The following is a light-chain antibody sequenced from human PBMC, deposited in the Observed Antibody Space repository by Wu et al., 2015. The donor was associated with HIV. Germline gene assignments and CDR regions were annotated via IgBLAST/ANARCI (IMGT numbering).Light chain of an antibody. CDR2: GSS. J-gene: IGKJ1*01. CDR1: PGISSY. V-gene: IGKV1-9*01. CDR3: QQVNNYPRT. Sequence: DIQLTQSPSFLSASVGDRVTITCRASPGISSYLAWYQQKPGKAPKALIYGSSILQTGVPSRFSSSGSGTYFTLTISSLQPGDFATYYCQQVNNYPRTFGQGTKVEVK.